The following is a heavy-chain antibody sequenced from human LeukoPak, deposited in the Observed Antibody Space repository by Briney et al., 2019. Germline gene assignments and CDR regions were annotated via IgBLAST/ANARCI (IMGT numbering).Heavy chain of an antibody. J-gene: IGHJ5*02. Sequence: GGSLRLSCVASGITFSSFGMHWVRQAPGKGLEWVAFIWYDGSNEYYADSVKGRFTISRDNSKNTLYLQMNSLGAEDTAPYYCARDSPVTAGPFDPWGQGTLVTVSS. V-gene: IGHV3-33*01. CDR2: IWYDGSNE. CDR1: GITFSSFG. CDR3: ARDSPVTAGPFDP. D-gene: IGHD4-11*01.